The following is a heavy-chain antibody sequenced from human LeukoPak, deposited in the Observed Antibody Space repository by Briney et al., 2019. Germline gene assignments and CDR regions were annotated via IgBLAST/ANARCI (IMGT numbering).Heavy chain of an antibody. Sequence: KTSETLSLTCAVYGGSFSGYYWSWIRQPPGKGPEWIGYIYFSGNTDYSPSLKSRVTMSVDTSMNQFSLNLSSVTAADTAIYYCARAVISFGGVIAKGFDCWGQGTLVTVTS. CDR1: GGSFSGYY. V-gene: IGHV4-59*01. D-gene: IGHD3-16*02. J-gene: IGHJ4*02. CDR3: ARAVISFGGVIAKGFDC. CDR2: IYFSGNT.